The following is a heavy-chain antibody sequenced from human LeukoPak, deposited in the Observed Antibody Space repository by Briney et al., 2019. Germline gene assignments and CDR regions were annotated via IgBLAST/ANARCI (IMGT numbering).Heavy chain of an antibody. Sequence: PGGSLRLSCAASGFTFSSYTMNWVRQAPGKGLEWVSYISTSSSAIYYADSVKGRFIISRDNARNSLYLQMNSLRDEDTAVYYCARDNSGGNSGMDYWGQGTLVAVSS. CDR1: GFTFSSYT. CDR3: ARDNSGGNSGMDY. J-gene: IGHJ4*02. V-gene: IGHV3-48*02. CDR2: ISTSSSAI. D-gene: IGHD4-23*01.